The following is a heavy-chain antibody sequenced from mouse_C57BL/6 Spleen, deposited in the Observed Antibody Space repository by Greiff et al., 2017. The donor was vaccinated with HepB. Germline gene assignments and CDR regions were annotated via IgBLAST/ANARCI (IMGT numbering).Heavy chain of an antibody. J-gene: IGHJ4*01. V-gene: IGHV1-82*01. CDR1: GYAFSSSW. CDR3: AKTAQATYYAMDY. CDR2: IYPGDGDT. D-gene: IGHD3-2*02. Sequence: VKLQESGPELVKPGASVKISCKASGYAFSSSWMNWVKQRPGKGLEWIGRIYPGDGDTNYNGKFKGKATLTADKSSSTAYMQLSSLTSEDSAVYFCAKTAQATYYAMDYWGQGTSVTVSS.